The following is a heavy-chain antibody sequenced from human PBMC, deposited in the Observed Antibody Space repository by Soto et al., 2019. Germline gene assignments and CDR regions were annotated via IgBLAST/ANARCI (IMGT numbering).Heavy chain of an antibody. CDR3: ARESEDLTSNFDY. J-gene: IGHJ4*02. CDR2: ISSTTNYI. Sequence: SGGSLRLSCAASGFTFTRCSMNWVRQAPGKGLEWVSSISSTTNYIYYADSMKGRFTVSRDNAKNSVYLEMNSLSAEDTAVYYCARESEDLTSNFDYWGQGTLVTVSS. V-gene: IGHV3-21*01. CDR1: GFTFTRCS.